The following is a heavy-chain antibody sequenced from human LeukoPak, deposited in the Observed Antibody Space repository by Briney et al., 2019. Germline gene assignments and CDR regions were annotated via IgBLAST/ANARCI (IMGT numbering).Heavy chain of an antibody. CDR2: ISGSGRTT. Sequence: GGSLRVSCAASGFTFSNYEMRWVRQAPGKGLEWVSYISGSGRTTYYADSVKGRFTISRDNAKNSLCLQMNSLRAEDTAVYYWGRGRWDAFDIWGQGTMATVSS. CDR3: GRGRWDAFDI. V-gene: IGHV3-48*03. D-gene: IGHD4-23*01. CDR1: GFTFSNYE. J-gene: IGHJ3*02.